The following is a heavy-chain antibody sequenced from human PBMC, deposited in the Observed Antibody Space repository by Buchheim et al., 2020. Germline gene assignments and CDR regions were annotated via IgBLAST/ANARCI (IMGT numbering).Heavy chain of an antibody. CDR1: EDTFSGYY. CDR2: ITPNNDAT. Sequence: QVLVVQSGAEVKKPRTSLKVSCKTSEDTFSGYYIHWVRQAPGQGLEWMGWITPNNDATSYAPNFPGRVTMTRDTSIRTVYMELSGLRSDDTAIYYCARDQNWNFDSWGQGAL. CDR3: ARDQNWNFDS. D-gene: IGHD1-1*01. V-gene: IGHV1-2*02. J-gene: IGHJ4*02.